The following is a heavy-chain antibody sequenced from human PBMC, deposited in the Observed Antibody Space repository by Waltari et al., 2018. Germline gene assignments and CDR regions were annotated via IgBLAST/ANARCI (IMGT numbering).Heavy chain of an antibody. CDR3: ASLYSSSWGPFDY. Sequence: QVQLVESGGGVVQPGRSLRLSCAASGFTFSSYAMHWVRQAPGKGLEWVAVISYDGSNKYYADSVKGRFTISRDNSKNTLYLQMNSLRAEDTAVYYCASLYSSSWGPFDYWGQGTLVTVSS. V-gene: IGHV3-30-3*01. J-gene: IGHJ4*02. CDR2: ISYDGSNK. D-gene: IGHD6-13*01. CDR1: GFTFSSYA.